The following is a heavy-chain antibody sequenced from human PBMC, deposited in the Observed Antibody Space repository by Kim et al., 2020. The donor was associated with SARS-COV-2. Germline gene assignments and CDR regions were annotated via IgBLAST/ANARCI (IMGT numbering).Heavy chain of an antibody. CDR3: ARAPQLRFRLGVDV. CDR1: GGSFSAYY. CDR2: ISPSGST. D-gene: IGHD3-16*01. Sequence: SETLSLTCAVNGGSFSAYYWDWIRQSPGEGLEWIGEISPSGSTRYSPSLRSRANISGDSSKNQFSLTLSSVTAADTAIYFCARAPQLRFRLGVDVWGQGTTVIVSS. V-gene: IGHV4-34*01. J-gene: IGHJ6*02.